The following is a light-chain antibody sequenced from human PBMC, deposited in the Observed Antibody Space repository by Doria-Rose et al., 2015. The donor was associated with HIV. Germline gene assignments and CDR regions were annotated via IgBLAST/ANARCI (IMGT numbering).Light chain of an antibody. Sequence: QSVLIQPPSVSEAPGQRVAISCTGSSSNIGAGFDVNWYQQFPGTAPKLLIHGNTNRPSGVTDRFSGSKSGTSASLAISGLRAEDEADYYCQSYDSRLSVYVFGTGTKVTVL. V-gene: IGLV1-40*01. CDR1: SSNIGAGFD. CDR3: QSYDSRLSVYV. CDR2: GNT. J-gene: IGLJ1*01.